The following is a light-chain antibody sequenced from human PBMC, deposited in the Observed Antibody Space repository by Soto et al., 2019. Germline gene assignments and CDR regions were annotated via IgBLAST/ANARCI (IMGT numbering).Light chain of an antibody. V-gene: IGKV1-27*01. Sequence: DIQMTQSPSSLSASVGDTVTTTCRASQDIINHLAWYQQRPGKVPNLLIYGASTLHSGVPSRFRGSGSGTHFTLTISSLQPEDVATYYCQNYHLALGAFGQGTRLEIK. J-gene: IGKJ5*01. CDR1: QDIINH. CDR2: GAS. CDR3: QNYHLALGA.